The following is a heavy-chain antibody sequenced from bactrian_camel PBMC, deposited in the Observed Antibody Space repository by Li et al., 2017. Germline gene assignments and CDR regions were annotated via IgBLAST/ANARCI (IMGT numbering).Heavy chain of an antibody. Sequence: HVQLVESGGGSVQAGGSLRLSCKASGFAFDDSDMAWYRQAPGNECGMVSTISSDGKSNYGDFVEGRFTISKDNAKNTLYLQMDRLRPEDTAMYYCATHEPCLPFLDRRPILEPDFSYWGQGTQVTVS. CDR2: ISSDGKS. CDR1: GFAFDDSD. CDR3: ATHEPCLPFLDRRPILEPDFSY. J-gene: IGHJ6*01. V-gene: IGHV3S55*01.